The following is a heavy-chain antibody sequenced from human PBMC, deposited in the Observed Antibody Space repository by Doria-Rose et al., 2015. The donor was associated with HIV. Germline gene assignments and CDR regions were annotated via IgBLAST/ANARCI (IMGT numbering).Heavy chain of an antibody. Sequence: VQLPESGPGLLKPSETLSLTCSVSGASVSSRGYYWNWIRQVPGKGLESLGYTYYTGTSDYSPSLKSRLNMAVDTSKNQFSLKLSFVTVADTAVYYCARMGSYRELDYWGQGARGIGSA. CDR3: ARMGSYRELDY. CDR1: GASVSSRGYY. CDR2: TYYTGTS. V-gene: IGHV4-31*03. J-gene: IGHJ4*02. D-gene: IGHD3-16*01.